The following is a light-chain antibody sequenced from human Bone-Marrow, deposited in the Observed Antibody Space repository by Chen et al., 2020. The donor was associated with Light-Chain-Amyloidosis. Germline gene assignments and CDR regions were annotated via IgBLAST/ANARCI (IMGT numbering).Light chain of an antibody. CDR2: GKD. CDR1: SLRRYY. Sequence: SELTQDPAVSVALGQTVTITCQGDSLRRYYASWHQQKPGQAPVVVIYGKDNRPSGIPDRFSASSSRNSASLTITGAQAEDEADYYCNSRDSSGNHLLFGGGTTLTVL. CDR3: NSRDSSGNHLL. J-gene: IGLJ2*01. V-gene: IGLV3-19*01.